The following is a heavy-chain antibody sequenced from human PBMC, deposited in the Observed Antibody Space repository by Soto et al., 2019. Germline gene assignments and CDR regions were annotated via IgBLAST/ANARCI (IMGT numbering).Heavy chain of an antibody. D-gene: IGHD2-2*01. CDR3: AKDLTSTSRTPDL. CDR1: GFTFSSYA. J-gene: IGHJ5*02. Sequence: EVQLLESGGDLVQPGGSLRLSCGASGFTFSSYAMSWVRQAPGKGLEWVSAISDSGGSTYYADSMKGRFTISRDNSKNTLYLQMNSLRAEDTAIYYCAKDLTSTSRTPDLWGQGTLVTVSS. V-gene: IGHV3-23*01. CDR2: ISDSGGST.